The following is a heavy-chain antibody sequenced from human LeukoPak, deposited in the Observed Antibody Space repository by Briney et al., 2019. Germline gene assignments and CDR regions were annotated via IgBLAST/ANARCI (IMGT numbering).Heavy chain of an antibody. V-gene: IGHV3-30-3*01. D-gene: IGHD5-24*01. Sequence: RSLRLSCAASGFTFSSYAMHWVRQAPGKGLEWVAVISYDGSNKYYADSVKGRFTISRDNSKNTLYLQMNSLRAEDTAVYYCAGGEMATIIYWGQGTLVTVSS. J-gene: IGHJ4*02. CDR3: AGGEMATIIY. CDR2: ISYDGSNK. CDR1: GFTFSSYA.